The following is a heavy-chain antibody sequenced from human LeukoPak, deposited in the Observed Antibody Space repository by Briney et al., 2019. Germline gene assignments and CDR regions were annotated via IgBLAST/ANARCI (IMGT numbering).Heavy chain of an antibody. V-gene: IGHV4-39*01. CDR2: VSYSGNT. Sequence: PETLSLTCTVSGDSISNTNYFWGWIRQPPEKGLEWIGEVSYSGNTFYNPSLKSRVTISIDTSENQFSLNLDSVTASDTAVYYCARRSPLVAVTTAHYYDYWGPGTLVTVSS. D-gene: IGHD2-21*02. J-gene: IGHJ4*02. CDR3: ARRSPLVAVTTAHYYDY. CDR1: GDSISNTNYF.